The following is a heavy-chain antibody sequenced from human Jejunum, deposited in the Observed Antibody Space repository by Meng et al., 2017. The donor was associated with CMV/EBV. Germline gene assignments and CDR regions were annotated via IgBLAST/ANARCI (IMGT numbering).Heavy chain of an antibody. CDR3: ARLYCSGGSCYTIDY. Sequence: QGQLVQLGSGLKKPGASVKVSCKASGYTFTSYAMNWVRQAPGQGLEWMGWINTNTGNPTYAQGFTGRFVFSLDTSVSTAYLQISSLKAADTAVYYCARLYCSGGSCYTIDYWGQGTLVTVSS. V-gene: IGHV7-4-1*02. CDR2: INTNTGNP. J-gene: IGHJ4*02. CDR1: GYTFTSYA. D-gene: IGHD2-15*01.